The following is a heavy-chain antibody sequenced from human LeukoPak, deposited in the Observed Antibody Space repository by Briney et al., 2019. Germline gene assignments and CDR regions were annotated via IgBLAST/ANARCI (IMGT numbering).Heavy chain of an antibody. CDR1: GFTFSSYS. Sequence: GGSLRLSCAASGFTFSSYSMNWVRQAPGKGLEWVSYISSSSSTIYYADSVKGRFTISRDNAKNSLYLQMNSLRAEDTAVYYCARRGSYPREGIDYWGQGTLVTVSS. V-gene: IGHV3-48*01. D-gene: IGHD1-26*01. CDR2: ISSSSSTI. CDR3: ARRGSYPREGIDY. J-gene: IGHJ4*02.